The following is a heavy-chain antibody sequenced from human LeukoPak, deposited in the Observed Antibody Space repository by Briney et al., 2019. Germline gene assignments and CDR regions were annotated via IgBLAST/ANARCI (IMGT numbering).Heavy chain of an antibody. Sequence: ASVKVSCKASGYTFTSYGISWVRQAPGQGLEWMGWISAYNGNTNYAQKLQGRVTMTTDTSTSTAYMELRSLRADDTAVYYCAIHFDLSVWFDPWGQGTLVTVSS. V-gene: IGHV1-18*01. J-gene: IGHJ5*02. CDR3: AIHFDLSVWFDP. CDR2: ISAYNGNT. CDR1: GYTFTSYG. D-gene: IGHD3-9*01.